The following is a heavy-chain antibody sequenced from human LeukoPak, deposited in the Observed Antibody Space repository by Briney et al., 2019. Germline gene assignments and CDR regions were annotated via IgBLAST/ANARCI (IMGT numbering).Heavy chain of an antibody. V-gene: IGHV1-69*04. J-gene: IGHJ6*01. CDR1: RGTFITYA. CDR2: IIPIVDLT. Sequence: SVNVSCQASRGTFITYAISWVRQAPGQGRDWMGRIIPIVDLTNYAQKFQGRVTITADKSTRTAYMELSSLRSEDTAVYYCAREGPRRGMATNGGTDVWGEGTTVTVSS. CDR3: AREGPRRGMATNGGTDV. D-gene: IGHD5-24*01.